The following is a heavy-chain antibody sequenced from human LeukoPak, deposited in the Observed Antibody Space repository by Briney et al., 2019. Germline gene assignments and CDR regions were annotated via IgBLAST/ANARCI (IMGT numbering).Heavy chain of an antibody. D-gene: IGHD1-26*01. J-gene: IGHJ4*02. CDR2: IKEDGSEK. Sequence: GGSLRLSCAASGFTFSSSWMDWVRPAPGKGLEWVASIKEDGSEKNYVDSVKGRFTISRDNAKNSLYLQMNSLRAEDTAVYYCARGTWELRRGDYWGQGTLVTVSS. CDR1: GFTFSSSW. CDR3: ARGTWELRRGDY. V-gene: IGHV3-7*01.